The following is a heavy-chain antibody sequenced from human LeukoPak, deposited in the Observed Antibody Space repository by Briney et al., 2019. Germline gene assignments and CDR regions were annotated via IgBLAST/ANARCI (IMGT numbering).Heavy chain of an antibody. CDR2: IYPGDSDT. Sequence: GESLKISCKGSGYNFTNYWIGWVRQMPGKGLEWMGIIYPGDSDTTYSPSFQGQVTISADKSISTAYLQWSSLKASDTAMYYCARRGYDSSGYRDAFDIWGQGTMVTVSS. J-gene: IGHJ3*02. V-gene: IGHV5-51*01. D-gene: IGHD3-22*01. CDR1: GYNFTNYW. CDR3: ARRGYDSSGYRDAFDI.